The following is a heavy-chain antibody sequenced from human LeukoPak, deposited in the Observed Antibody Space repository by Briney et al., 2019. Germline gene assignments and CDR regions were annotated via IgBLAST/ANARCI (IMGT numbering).Heavy chain of an antibody. J-gene: IGHJ4*02. V-gene: IGHV6-1*01. D-gene: IGHD3-10*01. CDR1: GDSVSSNNAA. Sequence: SQTLSLTCVISGDSVSSNNAAWSWIRQSPSRGLEWLGRTYYDSVWYTDYALSVKSRISIKPDTSKNHFSLLLNSVTPEDTAVYYCARNYYGSGSYYVFDSWGQGTLVTVSS. CDR3: ARNYYGSGSYYVFDS. CDR2: TYYDSVWYT.